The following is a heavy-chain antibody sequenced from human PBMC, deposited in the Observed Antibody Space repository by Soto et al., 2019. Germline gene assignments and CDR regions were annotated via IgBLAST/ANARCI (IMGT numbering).Heavy chain of an antibody. CDR3: ARVRLTHAGYSSSWDPYFDY. CDR2: INHSGST. D-gene: IGHD6-13*01. CDR1: GGSFSGYY. V-gene: IGHV4-34*01. Sequence: SETLSLTCAVYGGSFSGYYWSWIRQPPGKGLEWIGEINHSGSTNYNPSLKSRVTISVDTSKNQFSLKLSSVTAADTAVYYCARVRLTHAGYSSSWDPYFDYWGQGTLVTVSS. J-gene: IGHJ4*02.